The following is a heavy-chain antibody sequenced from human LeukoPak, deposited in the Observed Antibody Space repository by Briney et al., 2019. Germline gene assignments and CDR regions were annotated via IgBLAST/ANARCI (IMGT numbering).Heavy chain of an antibody. CDR3: AVIPNYDFWTGGNIDY. V-gene: IGHV1-69*05. J-gene: IGHJ4*02. D-gene: IGHD3-3*01. CDR2: VIPILRSA. CDR1: GGTFNNFA. Sequence: SVKISCKASGGTFNNFALTWVRQAPGQGPEWVGGVIPILRSANYAQKFQGRVTITTDESTTTAYLDLSSLTSDDTAYYYCAVIPNYDFWTGGNIDYWGQGSLVTVSS.